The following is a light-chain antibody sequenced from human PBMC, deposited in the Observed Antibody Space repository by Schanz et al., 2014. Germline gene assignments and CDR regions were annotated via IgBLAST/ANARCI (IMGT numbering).Light chain of an antibody. V-gene: IGLV2-14*01. Sequence: QSALTQPASVSGSPGQSITISCTGTSSDVGGYNYVSWYQQHPGKAPKLMIYDVSNRPSGVSNRFSGSKSGNTASLTITGLLAEDEADYYCSSYTSDNTVIFGGGTKVTVL. J-gene: IGLJ2*01. CDR2: DVS. CDR1: SSDVGGYNY. CDR3: SSYTSDNTVI.